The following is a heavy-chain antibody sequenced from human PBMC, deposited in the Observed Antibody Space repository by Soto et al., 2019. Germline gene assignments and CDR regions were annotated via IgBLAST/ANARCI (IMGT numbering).Heavy chain of an antibody. J-gene: IGHJ3*02. CDR1: GFTFSSYS. D-gene: IGHD5-12*01. V-gene: IGHV3-21*01. Sequence: GVSLRLSCAASGFTFSSYSMNWVRQAPGKGLEWVSSISSSSSYIYYADSVKGRFTISRDNAKNSLYLQMNSLRAEDTAVYYCARDHIVATTPPRARDAFDIWGQGTMVTVSS. CDR3: ARDHIVATTPPRARDAFDI. CDR2: ISSSSSYI.